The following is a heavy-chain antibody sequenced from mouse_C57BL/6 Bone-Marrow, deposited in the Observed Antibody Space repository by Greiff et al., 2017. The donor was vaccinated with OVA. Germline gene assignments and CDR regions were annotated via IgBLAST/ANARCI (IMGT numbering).Heavy chain of an antibody. Sequence: ESGPGLVKPSQSLCLTCSVTGYSITSGYYWNWIRQFPGNKLEWMGYISYDGSNNYNPSLKNRISITRDTSKNQFFLKLNSVTTEDTATYYCARAYPFWYFDVWGTGTTVTVSS. CDR1: GYSITSGYY. CDR2: ISYDGSN. V-gene: IGHV3-6*01. CDR3: ARAYPFWYFDV. D-gene: IGHD2-10*01. J-gene: IGHJ1*03.